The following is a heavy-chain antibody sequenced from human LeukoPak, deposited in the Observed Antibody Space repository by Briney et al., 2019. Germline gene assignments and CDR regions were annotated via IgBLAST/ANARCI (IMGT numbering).Heavy chain of an antibody. CDR1: GFAFSDYA. D-gene: IGHD1-7*01. Sequence: GGSLGLSCAASGFAFSDYAMHWVRQAPGKGLEWVAVISKDGSDKYYPGSVRGRFTISRDNSKNTIYLQMDSLRAEDTAIYYCARDYWWNYDYWGQGTLVTVSS. V-gene: IGHV3-30-3*01. CDR3: ARDYWWNYDY. CDR2: ISKDGSDK. J-gene: IGHJ4*02.